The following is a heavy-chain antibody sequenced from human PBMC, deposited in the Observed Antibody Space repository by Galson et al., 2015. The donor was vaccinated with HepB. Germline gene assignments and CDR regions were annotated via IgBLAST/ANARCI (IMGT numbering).Heavy chain of an antibody. Sequence: PALVKPTQTLTLTCTFPGFSLSTSGVGVGWIRQPPGKPLEWLALVYWDDDKRYSPSLRSRLAITQDSSKNQVVLTMTRMNPIDTGTYFCADYGSRWPGNWLDPWGQGILVTVSS. D-gene: IGHD6-13*01. J-gene: IGHJ5*02. CDR2: VYWDDDK. CDR3: ADYGSRWPGNWLDP. CDR1: GFSLSTSGVG. V-gene: IGHV2-5*02.